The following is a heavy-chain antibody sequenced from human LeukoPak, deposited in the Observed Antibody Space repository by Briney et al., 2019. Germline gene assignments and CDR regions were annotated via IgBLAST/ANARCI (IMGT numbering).Heavy chain of an antibody. D-gene: IGHD1-26*01. CDR1: GFTFSSYS. V-gene: IGHV3-48*01. J-gene: IGHJ4*02. CDR3: ARGGLVGATFSYYFDF. Sequence: QPGGSLRLSCAASGFTFSSYSMNWVRQAPGKGLEWLSYISSSGSTIHYADSVKGRFTISRDNAKNSLYLQMSSLRAEDTAVYYCARGGLVGATFSYYFDFWGQGTLVTVSS. CDR2: ISSSGSTI.